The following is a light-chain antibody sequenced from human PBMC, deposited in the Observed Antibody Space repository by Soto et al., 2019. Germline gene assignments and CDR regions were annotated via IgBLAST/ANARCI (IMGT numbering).Light chain of an antibody. V-gene: IGKV1-39*01. Sequence: DIQMTQSPSSLSASVGYRVTITCRASQSISSYLNWYQQKPGKAPKLLIYAASSLQSGVPSRFSGSGSGTDFTLTISSLQPEDFATYYCQPSYSTLWTFGQGTKVEIK. CDR2: AAS. CDR3: QPSYSTLWT. J-gene: IGKJ1*01. CDR1: QSISSY.